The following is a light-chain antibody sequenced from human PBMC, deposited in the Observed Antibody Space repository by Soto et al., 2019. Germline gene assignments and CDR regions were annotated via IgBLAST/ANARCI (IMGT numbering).Light chain of an antibody. V-gene: IGKV1-5*03. J-gene: IGKJ1*01. CDR2: KAS. Sequence: DIQMTQSPSTLSGSVGDRVTITCRASQTISSWFAWYQQKPGKAPKLLIYKASSLQSGVPSRFSGSGSGTEFTLTISSLQPDDFAPYYCQQYTNSWTFGQGTKVDIK. CDR3: QQYTNSWT. CDR1: QTISSW.